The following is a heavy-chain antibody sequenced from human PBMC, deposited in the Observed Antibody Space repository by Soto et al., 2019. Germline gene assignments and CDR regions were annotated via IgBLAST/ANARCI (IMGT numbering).Heavy chain of an antibody. V-gene: IGHV1-69*01. Sequence: QVRLVQSGAEVRKPGSSVNVSCKASGGTFSNYAINWVRQAPGQGLEWIGGILPIFGTASYAQKFQGTVTIPADEPGSTAYMALSSLRSEDTAVYYCARGLFLWFGEDHYGMDVWGQGTTVTVSS. CDR1: GGTFSNYA. J-gene: IGHJ6*02. D-gene: IGHD3-10*01. CDR2: ILPIFGTA. CDR3: ARGLFLWFGEDHYGMDV.